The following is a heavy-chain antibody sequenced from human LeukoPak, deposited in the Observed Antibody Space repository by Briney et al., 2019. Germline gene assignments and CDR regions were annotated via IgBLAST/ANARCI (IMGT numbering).Heavy chain of an antibody. CDR2: ITGSGGRT. Sequence: GGSLRLSCAVSGFTFSVYGMSWVRQAPGKGLEWVSAITGSGGRTYYADSEKGRFTISRDNSKDTLYLQMNSLRAEDTAVYYCAKDLDYWGQGTLVTVSS. CDR1: GFTFSVYG. V-gene: IGHV3-23*01. CDR3: AKDLDY. J-gene: IGHJ4*02.